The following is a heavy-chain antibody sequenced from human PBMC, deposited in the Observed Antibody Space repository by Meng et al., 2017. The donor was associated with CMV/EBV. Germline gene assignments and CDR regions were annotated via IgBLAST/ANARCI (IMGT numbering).Heavy chain of an antibody. CDR1: GFTFSSYA. Sequence: GGSLRLSCAASGFTFSSYAMHWVRQAPGKGLEWVAVISYDGSNKYYADSVKGRFTIPRDNSKNTLYLQMNSLRAEDTAVYYCAREEGDCWGQGTLVTVSS. J-gene: IGHJ4*02. CDR3: AREEGDC. CDR2: ISYDGSNK. V-gene: IGHV3-30*04.